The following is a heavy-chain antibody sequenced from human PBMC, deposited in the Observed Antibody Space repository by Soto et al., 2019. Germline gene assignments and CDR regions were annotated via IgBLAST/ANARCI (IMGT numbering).Heavy chain of an antibody. CDR2: ISGSGGST. CDR3: ARVEEAYYYYYGMDV. CDR1: GFTFSTYA. Sequence: EVQLLESGGGLVQPGGSLRLSCAASGFTFSTYALSWVRQAPGKGLEWVSAISGSGGSTYSADSVKGRFTISRDSSKSTLYLQMNSLRAEDTAVYYCARVEEAYYYYYGMDVWGQGTTVTVSS. J-gene: IGHJ6*02. V-gene: IGHV3-23*01.